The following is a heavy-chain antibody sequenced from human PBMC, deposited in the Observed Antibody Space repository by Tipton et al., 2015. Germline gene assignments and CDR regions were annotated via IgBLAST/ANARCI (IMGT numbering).Heavy chain of an antibody. CDR2: VYYSGST. CDR3: AREGRRSLQWLSPLDY. D-gene: IGHD3-3*01. V-gene: IGHV4-59*01. Sequence: TLSLTCTISGGSISSYYWSWIRQPPGKGLEWIGYVYYSGSTNYNPSLKSRVTMSIDMSKNQFSLNLSSVTAADTAVYYCAREGRRSLQWLSPLDYWGQGTLVTVSS. J-gene: IGHJ4*02. CDR1: GGSISSYY.